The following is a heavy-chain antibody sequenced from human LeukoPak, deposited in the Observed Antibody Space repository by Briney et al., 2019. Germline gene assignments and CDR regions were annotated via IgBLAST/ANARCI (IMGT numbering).Heavy chain of an antibody. V-gene: IGHV3-23*01. CDR1: GLTFSSYA. Sequence: GGSLRLSCAVSGLTFSSYAMSWVRQAPGKGLEWVSGISGSAKSTYYADSVKGRFTISRDNSKNTMYLQMKSLRAEDTAEYFCAKDGYYYDSSGYYDGGYFDYWGQGTLVTVSS. CDR3: AKDGYYYDSSGYYDGGYFDY. CDR2: ISGSAKST. D-gene: IGHD3-22*01. J-gene: IGHJ4*02.